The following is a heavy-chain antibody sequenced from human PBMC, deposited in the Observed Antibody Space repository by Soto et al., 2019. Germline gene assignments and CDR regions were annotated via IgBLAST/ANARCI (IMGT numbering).Heavy chain of an antibody. J-gene: IGHJ6*02. CDR1: GFTFSSYT. CDR2: ISSNGGST. Sequence: PGESLRLSCAASGFTFSSYTMHWVRQAPGKGLEYVSAISSNGGSTYYANSVKGRFTISRDNSKNTLYLQMGSLRAEDMAVYYCARRRGYNHRFDEYYGMDVWGQGTTVTVSS. D-gene: IGHD1-1*01. V-gene: IGHV3-64*01. CDR3: ARRRGYNHRFDEYYGMDV.